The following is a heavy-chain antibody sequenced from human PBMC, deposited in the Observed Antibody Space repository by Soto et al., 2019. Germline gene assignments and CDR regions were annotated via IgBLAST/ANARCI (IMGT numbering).Heavy chain of an antibody. J-gene: IGHJ4*02. D-gene: IGHD6-6*01. V-gene: IGHV4-34*01. Sequence: SETLSLTCAVYGGSFSGYYWSWIRQPPGKGLEWVGEINHSGSTNYNPSLKSRATISVDTSKNQFSRKLSSVTAADTAVYYCASSIAAYYFDYWGQGTLVTVSS. CDR3: ASSIAAYYFDY. CDR1: GGSFSGYY. CDR2: INHSGST.